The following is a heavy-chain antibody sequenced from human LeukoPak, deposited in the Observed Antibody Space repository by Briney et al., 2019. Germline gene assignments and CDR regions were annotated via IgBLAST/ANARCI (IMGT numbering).Heavy chain of an antibody. Sequence: GGSLRLSCAASGFTFSSYAMSWVRQAPGKGLEWVSYISRVSSTIYYADSVKGRFTISRDNAMNSLYLQMNSLRAEDTAVYYCARIPDYDYVWGSYYYYYYMDVWGNGTTVTVSS. D-gene: IGHD3-16*01. V-gene: IGHV3-48*01. J-gene: IGHJ6*03. CDR2: ISRVSSTI. CDR3: ARIPDYDYVWGSYYYYYYMDV. CDR1: GFTFSSYA.